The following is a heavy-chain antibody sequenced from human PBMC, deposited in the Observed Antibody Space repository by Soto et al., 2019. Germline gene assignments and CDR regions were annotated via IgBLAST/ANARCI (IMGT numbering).Heavy chain of an antibody. J-gene: IGHJ4*02. Sequence: SETLYLTCTVPGGSISSYYWSWIRQPPGKGLEWIGYIYYSGSTNYNPSLKSRVTISVDTSKNQFSLKLSSVTAADTAVYYCARKTLGTPSFDYWGQGTLVTVSS. D-gene: IGHD6-13*01. V-gene: IGHV4-59*01. CDR3: ARKTLGTPSFDY. CDR1: GGSISSYY. CDR2: IYYSGST.